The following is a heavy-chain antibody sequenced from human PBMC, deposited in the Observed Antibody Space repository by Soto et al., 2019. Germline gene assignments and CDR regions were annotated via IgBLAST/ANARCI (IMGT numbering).Heavy chain of an antibody. V-gene: IGHV3-23*01. Sequence: GGSLRLSCAASGFTFSSYAMSWVRQAPGKGLEWVSAISGSGGSTYYADSVKGRFTISRDNSKNTLYLQMNSMRAEDTAVYYCAKDRYYDILTGYYTDDYWGQGTLVTVSS. CDR2: ISGSGGST. CDR3: AKDRYYDILTGYYTDDY. J-gene: IGHJ4*02. CDR1: GFTFSSYA. D-gene: IGHD3-9*01.